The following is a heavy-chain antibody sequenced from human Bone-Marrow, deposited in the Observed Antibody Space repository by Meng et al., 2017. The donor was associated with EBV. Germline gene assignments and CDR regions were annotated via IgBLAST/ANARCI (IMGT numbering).Heavy chain of an antibody. D-gene: IGHD3-16*02. Sequence: QGQLVQAGAEVKKPGASVKVSCKASGYTFTSYDINWVRQATGQGLEWMGWMNPNSGNTGYAQKFQGRVTMTRNTSISTAYMELSSLRSEDTAVYYCARARDRYYPLGFDYWGQGTLVTVSS. V-gene: IGHV1-8*01. CDR2: MNPNSGNT. CDR3: ARARDRYYPLGFDY. CDR1: GYTFTSYD. J-gene: IGHJ4*02.